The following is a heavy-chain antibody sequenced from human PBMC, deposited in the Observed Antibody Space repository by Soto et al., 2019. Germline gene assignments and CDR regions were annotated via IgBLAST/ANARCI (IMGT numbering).Heavy chain of an antibody. CDR1: GYTFTSYG. D-gene: IGHD2-2*01. Sequence: ASVKVSCKASGYTFTSYGISWVRQAPGQGLEWMGWISAYNGNTNYAQKLQGRVTMTTDTSTSTAYMELRSLRSDDTAVYYCARDGGSSDIVVVPAAIFSYYYMDVSGKGTTVTVSS. V-gene: IGHV1-18*01. CDR3: ARDGGSSDIVVVPAAIFSYYYMDV. J-gene: IGHJ6*03. CDR2: ISAYNGNT.